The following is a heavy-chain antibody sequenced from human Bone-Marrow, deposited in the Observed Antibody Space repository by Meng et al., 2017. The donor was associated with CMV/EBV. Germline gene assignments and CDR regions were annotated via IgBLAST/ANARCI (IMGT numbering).Heavy chain of an antibody. J-gene: IGHJ4*02. D-gene: IGHD6-19*01. Sequence: EQLVQLGARMKKPGAAVQVSCTTSGSTFTDYYIHWVRQAPGQGLEWMGWVNSKNEATNYARKFQGRGSMTRDTSISTAHMELSRLMSDDTAVYYCVRSSGWSLFDYWGQGSLVTVSS. CDR2: VNSKNEAT. CDR3: VRSSGWSLFDY. V-gene: IGHV1-2*02. CDR1: GSTFTDYY.